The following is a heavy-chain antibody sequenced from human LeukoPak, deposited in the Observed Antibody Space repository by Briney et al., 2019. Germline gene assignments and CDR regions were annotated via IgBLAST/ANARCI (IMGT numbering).Heavy chain of an antibody. D-gene: IGHD3/OR15-3a*01. CDR1: GFTFSSYS. Sequence: GGSLRLSCAASGFTFSSYSMNWVRQAPGTGLECVSYISGSSSTIFYADSVKGRFTISRDSAKNSLSLQMNSLRVEDTAIYYCARGGDWVTGFDNWGQGTLVTVSS. J-gene: IGHJ4*02. V-gene: IGHV3-48*04. CDR2: ISGSSSTI. CDR3: ARGGDWVTGFDN.